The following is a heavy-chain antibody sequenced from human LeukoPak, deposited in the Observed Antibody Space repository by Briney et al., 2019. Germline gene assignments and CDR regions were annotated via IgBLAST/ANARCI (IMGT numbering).Heavy chain of an antibody. D-gene: IGHD3/OR15-3a*01. CDR2: ISGSGGST. CDR1: GFTFSSYA. CDR3: ARDNAWTRDY. Sequence: GGSLRLSCAASGFTFSSYAMSWVRQAPGKGLEWVSAISGSGGSTYYADSVKGRFTISRDNAKNSLYLQMNSLRAEDTAVYYCARDNAWTRDYWGQGTLVTVSS. V-gene: IGHV3-23*01. J-gene: IGHJ4*02.